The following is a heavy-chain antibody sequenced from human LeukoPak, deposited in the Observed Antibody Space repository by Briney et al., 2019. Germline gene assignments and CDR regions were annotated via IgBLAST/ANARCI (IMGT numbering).Heavy chain of an antibody. CDR3: ARVRSALSGDAFDI. CDR2: IYHSGSA. CDR1: GGSISSYY. Sequence: SETLSLTCTVSGGSISSYYWSWIRQPPGKGLEYIGYIYHSGSANYNPSPKSRVTISVDTSKNQFSLKVTSVTAADTAVYYCARVRSALSGDAFDIWGQGTMVTVSS. D-gene: IGHD1-26*01. V-gene: IGHV4-59*01. J-gene: IGHJ3*02.